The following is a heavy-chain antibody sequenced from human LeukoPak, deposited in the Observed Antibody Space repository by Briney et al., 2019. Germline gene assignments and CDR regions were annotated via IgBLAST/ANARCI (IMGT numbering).Heavy chain of an antibody. V-gene: IGHV6-1*01. CDR1: GDSVSSNSS. D-gene: IGHD3-16*01. J-gene: IGHJ4*02. Sequence: SQTLSLTCAISGDSVSSNSSWNWIRQSPSRGLEWLGRTYYRSKWYNDYVVSVKSRVNINPDTSKNQFSLQLNSVTPEDTAVYYCARHYGPWDQGTLVTVSS. CDR2: TYYRSKWYN. CDR3: ARHYGP.